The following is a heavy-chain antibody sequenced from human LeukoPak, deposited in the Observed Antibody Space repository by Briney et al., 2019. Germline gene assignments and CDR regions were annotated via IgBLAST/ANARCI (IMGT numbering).Heavy chain of an antibody. D-gene: IGHD5-24*01. V-gene: IGHV3-53*01. CDR2: IYSGGST. Sequence: GGSLRLSCAASGFTVSSNYMRWVRQAPGKGLEWVSVIYSGGSTYYADSVKGRFTISRDNSKNTLYLQMNSLRAEDTAVYYCARGVRDGYGHYYYYGMDVWGQGTTVTVSS. J-gene: IGHJ6*02. CDR3: ARGVRDGYGHYYYYGMDV. CDR1: GFTVSSNY.